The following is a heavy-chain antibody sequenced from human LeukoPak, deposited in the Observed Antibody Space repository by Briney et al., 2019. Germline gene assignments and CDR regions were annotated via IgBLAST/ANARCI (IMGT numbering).Heavy chain of an antibody. CDR2: IYYSGST. V-gene: IGHV4-39*01. Sequence: PSETLSLTCTVSGGSISSSSYYWGWIRQPPGKGLEWIGSIYYSGSTYYNPSLKSRVTISVDTSKNQFSLKLSSVTAADTAVYYCARSSQLDPTEYWGQGTLVTVSS. J-gene: IGHJ4*02. D-gene: IGHD1-1*01. CDR3: ARSSQLDPTEY. CDR1: GGSISSSSYY.